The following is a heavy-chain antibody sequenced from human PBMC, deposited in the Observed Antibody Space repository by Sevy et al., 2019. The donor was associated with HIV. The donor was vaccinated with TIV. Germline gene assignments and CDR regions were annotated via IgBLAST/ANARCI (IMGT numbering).Heavy chain of an antibody. CDR3: ARDNINRPFGMVITNWFGP. V-gene: IGHV4-59*12. D-gene: IGHD3-3*01. J-gene: IGHJ5*02. Sequence: SETLSLTCTVSGGSIRSYYWSWIRQPPGKGLEWIGYINYSGSTNYNPSLKSRVTISVGTSKNQFSLKLTSLTAADTAVYYCARDNINRPFGMVITNWFGPWGQGTLVTVSS. CDR1: GGSIRSYY. CDR2: INYSGST.